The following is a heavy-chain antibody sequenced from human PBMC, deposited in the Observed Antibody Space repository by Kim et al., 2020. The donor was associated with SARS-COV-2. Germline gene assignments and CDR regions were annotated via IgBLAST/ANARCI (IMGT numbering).Heavy chain of an antibody. J-gene: IGHJ3*02. D-gene: IGHD3-22*01. CDR3: ARRPRGIVVITTAFDI. CDR2: IDPSDSYT. Sequence: GESLKISCKGSGYSFTSYWISWVRQMPGKGLEWMGRIDPSDSYTNYSPSFQGHVTISADKSISTAYLQWSSLKASDTAMYYCARRPRGIVVITTAFDIWGQGTMVTVSS. CDR1: GYSFTSYW. V-gene: IGHV5-10-1*01.